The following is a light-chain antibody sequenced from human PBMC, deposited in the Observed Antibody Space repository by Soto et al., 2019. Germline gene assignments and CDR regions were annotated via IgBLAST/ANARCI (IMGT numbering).Light chain of an antibody. J-gene: IGKJ4*01. V-gene: IGKV1-5*01. Sequence: DIQMTQSPSTLSASVGDRVTITCRASQSISSWLAWYQQKPGKAPNLLIYAASTLQSGVPSRFSGGGSGTDFTLTISSLQPEDFATYYCQQVYVYPSTFGGGTKVDI. CDR2: AAS. CDR3: QQVYVYPST. CDR1: QSISSW.